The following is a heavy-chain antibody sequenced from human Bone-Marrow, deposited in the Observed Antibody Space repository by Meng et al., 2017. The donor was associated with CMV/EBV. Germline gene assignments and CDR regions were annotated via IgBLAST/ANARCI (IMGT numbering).Heavy chain of an antibody. CDR2: INHSGST. Sequence: SETLSLTCAVYGGSLSDYYYSWIRQPPGKGLEWIGEINHSGSTDHNPSLKSRATISVDTSKNQFSLKLTSVTAADTAVYYCARARRYYDFWSGFGPTDWGQGTLVTVSS. V-gene: IGHV4-34*04. CDR3: ARARRYYDFWSGFGPTD. J-gene: IGHJ4*02. CDR1: GGSLSDYY. D-gene: IGHD3-3*01.